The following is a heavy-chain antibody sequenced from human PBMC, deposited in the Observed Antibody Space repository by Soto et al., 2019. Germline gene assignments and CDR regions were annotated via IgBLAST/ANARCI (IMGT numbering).Heavy chain of an antibody. Sequence: SETLSLTCTVSGGSISSGDYYWSWIRQPPGKGLEWIGYIYYSGSTYYNPSLKSRVTISVDTSKNQFSLKLSSVTAADTAVYYCAREIAVYPRGYYGMDVWGQGTTVTVSS. CDR2: IYYSGST. D-gene: IGHD2-21*01. V-gene: IGHV4-30-4*01. J-gene: IGHJ6*02. CDR1: GGSISSGDYY. CDR3: AREIAVYPRGYYGMDV.